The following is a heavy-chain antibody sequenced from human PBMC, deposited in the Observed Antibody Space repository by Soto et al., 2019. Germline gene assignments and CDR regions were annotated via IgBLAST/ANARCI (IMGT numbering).Heavy chain of an antibody. Sequence: SETLSLTCAVSSGSISSSNWWSWVRQPPGKGLEWIGEIYHSGSTNYNPSLKSRVTISVDKSKNQFSLKLSSVTAADTAVYYCARVFPYGSGPFFYYFDYWGQGTLVTVSS. CDR2: IYHSGST. CDR1: SGSISSSNW. CDR3: ARVFPYGSGPFFYYFDY. V-gene: IGHV4-4*02. D-gene: IGHD3-10*01. J-gene: IGHJ4*02.